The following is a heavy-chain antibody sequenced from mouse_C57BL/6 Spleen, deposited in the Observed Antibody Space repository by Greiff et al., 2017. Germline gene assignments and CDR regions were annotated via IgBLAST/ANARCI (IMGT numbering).Heavy chain of an antibody. CDR3: ARQGVTTDWYFDV. V-gene: IGHV5-9*01. D-gene: IGHD2-2*01. J-gene: IGHJ1*03. Sequence: DVKLVESGGGLVKPGGSLKLSCAASGFTFSSYTMSWVRQAPEKRLEWVATISGGGGNTYYPDSVKGRFTISRDNAKNTLYLQMSSLRSEDTALYYCARQGVTTDWYFDVWGTGTTVTVSS. CDR1: GFTFSSYT. CDR2: ISGGGGNT.